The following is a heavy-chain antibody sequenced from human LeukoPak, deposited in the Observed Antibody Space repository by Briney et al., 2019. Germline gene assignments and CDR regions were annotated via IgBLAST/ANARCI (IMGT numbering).Heavy chain of an antibody. Sequence: ASVEVSCKTSGYTFSNYGISWVRQAPGQGLEWMGRINPNSGGANYAQKFQDRVTMTRDTSISTAYMELSRLRSDDTAVYYCARVYCSSTSCYIEDGMDVWGQGTTVTVSS. D-gene: IGHD2-2*02. J-gene: IGHJ6*02. CDR2: INPNSGGA. CDR1: GYTFSNYG. CDR3: ARVYCSSTSCYIEDGMDV. V-gene: IGHV1-2*06.